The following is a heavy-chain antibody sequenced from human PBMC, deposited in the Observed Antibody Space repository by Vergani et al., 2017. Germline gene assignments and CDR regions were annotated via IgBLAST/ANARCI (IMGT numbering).Heavy chain of an antibody. D-gene: IGHD6-19*01. J-gene: IGHJ5*02. CDR2: IYYIGST. CDR1: GASIRSSNYY. Sequence: QLQLQESGPGLVKPSATLSLTCSVSGASIRSSNYYWGWIRQPPGKRLEWIASIYYIGSTYYNPSLKSRVTISVDTSKNQFSLKLSSVTAADTAVYFCARHSTVEWLVKLGWIDPWGQGILVTVSS. V-gene: IGHV4-39*01. CDR3: ARHSTVEWLVKLGWIDP.